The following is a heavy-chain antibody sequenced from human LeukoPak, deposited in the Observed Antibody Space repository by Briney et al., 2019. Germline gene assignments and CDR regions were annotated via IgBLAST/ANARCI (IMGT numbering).Heavy chain of an antibody. CDR1: GGPFRGYY. Sequence: PSETLSLTCAVYGGPFRGYYWSWIRQPPGKGLEWIGEINHSGSTNYNPSLRRRVTISVDTSKNQFSLKLSSVTAADTAVYYCARSLRAITMVRGVISWFDPWGQGTLVTVSS. CDR3: ARSLRAITMVRGVISWFDP. V-gene: IGHV4-34*01. J-gene: IGHJ5*02. D-gene: IGHD3-10*01. CDR2: INHSGST.